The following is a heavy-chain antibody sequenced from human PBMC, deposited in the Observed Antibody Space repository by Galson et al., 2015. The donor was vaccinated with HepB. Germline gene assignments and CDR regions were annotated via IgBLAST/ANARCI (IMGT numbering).Heavy chain of an antibody. J-gene: IGHJ6*02. CDR2: IWYDGSNK. CDR1: GFTFSSYG. Sequence: SLRLSCAASGFTFSSYGMHWVRQAPGKGLEWVAVIWYDGSNKYYADSVKGRFTISRDNSKNTLYLQMNSLRAEDTAVYYCARTVRRWDYYYYGMDVWGQGTTVTVSS. V-gene: IGHV3-33*01. CDR3: ARTVRRWDYYYYGMDV. D-gene: IGHD4-23*01.